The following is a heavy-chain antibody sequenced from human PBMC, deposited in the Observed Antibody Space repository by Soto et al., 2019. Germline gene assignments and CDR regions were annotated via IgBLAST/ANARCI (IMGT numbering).Heavy chain of an antibody. CDR2: IYSGGST. D-gene: IGHD4-17*01. J-gene: IGHJ1*01. CDR1: GFTVSSNY. V-gene: IGHV3-66*01. CDR3: ARDFVHGDHPEYFQH. Sequence: EVQLVESGGGLVQPGGSLRLSCAASGFTVSSNYMSWVRQAPGKGLEWVSVIYSGGSTYYANSVKGRFTISRDNSKNTPYLQMNSLRAEDTAVYYCARDFVHGDHPEYFQHWGQGTLVTVSS.